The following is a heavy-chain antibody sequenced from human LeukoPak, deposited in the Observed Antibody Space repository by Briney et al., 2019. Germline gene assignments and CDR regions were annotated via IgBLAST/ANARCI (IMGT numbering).Heavy chain of an antibody. CDR3: ARGSLYYYGMDV. J-gene: IGHJ6*02. CDR2: INPNSGGT. Sequence: ASVTVSCKASGYTFTGYYMHGVRQAPGQGLEWMGWINPNSGGTNYAQKFQGWVTMTRDTSISTAYMELSRLRSDDTAVYYCARGSLYYYGMDVWGQGTTVTVSS. V-gene: IGHV1-2*04. CDR1: GYTFTGYY.